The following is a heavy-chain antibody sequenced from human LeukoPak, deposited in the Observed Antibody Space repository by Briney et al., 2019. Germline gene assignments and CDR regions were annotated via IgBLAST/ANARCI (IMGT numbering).Heavy chain of an antibody. CDR3: ARGLGRTFSSGWYLRDVDWFDP. CDR2: INHSGST. J-gene: IGHJ5*02. Sequence: PSETLSLTCAVYGGSFSGYYWSWIRQPPGKGLEWIGEINHSGSTNYNPSLKSRVTISVDTSKNQFSLKLSSVTAADTAVYYCARGLGRTFSSGWYLRDVDWFDPWGQGTLVTVSS. D-gene: IGHD6-19*01. CDR1: GGSFSGYY. V-gene: IGHV4-34*01.